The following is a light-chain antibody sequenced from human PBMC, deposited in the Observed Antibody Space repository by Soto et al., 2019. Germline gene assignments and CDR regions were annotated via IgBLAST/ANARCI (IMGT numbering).Light chain of an antibody. CDR2: EVS. J-gene: IGLJ3*02. CDR1: SSDVGAYNY. CDR3: ISYTNSSTWV. Sequence: QSALTQPASVSGSPGQSITISCTGSSSDVGAYNYVSWYQQQPGKAPKVMIYEVSNRPSGVSKRFSGSKSGNTASLTISGLQAEDEADYYCISYTNSSTWVFGGGTKLTVL. V-gene: IGLV2-14*01.